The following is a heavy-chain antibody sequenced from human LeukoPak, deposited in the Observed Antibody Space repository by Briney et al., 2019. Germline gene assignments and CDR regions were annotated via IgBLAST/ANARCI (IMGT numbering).Heavy chain of an antibody. Sequence: GGSLRLSCAASAFTFSNHGMNWVRQAPGKGLEWVSGISPSADIKYYADSVKGRFTISRDNSKNMLYLEVISLTADDTAVYYCAKDDAWLRFGEWSQGTLVTVSS. V-gene: IGHV3-23*01. J-gene: IGHJ4*02. CDR3: AKDDAWLRFGE. CDR1: AFTFSNHG. D-gene: IGHD3-10*01. CDR2: ISPSADIK.